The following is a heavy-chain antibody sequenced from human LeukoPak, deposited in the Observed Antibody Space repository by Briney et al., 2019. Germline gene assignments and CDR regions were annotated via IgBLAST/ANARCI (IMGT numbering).Heavy chain of an antibody. CDR1: GFTFSSYG. Sequence: AGGSLRLSCAASGFTFSSYGMSWVRQAPGKGLEWVSAISGSGGSTYYADSVKGRFTISRDNAKNSLYLQMNSLRAEDTAVYYCARVRVGYYDSSGYPDYWGQGTLVTVSS. CDR3: ARVRVGYYDSSGYPDY. V-gene: IGHV3-23*01. D-gene: IGHD3-22*01. CDR2: ISGSGGST. J-gene: IGHJ4*02.